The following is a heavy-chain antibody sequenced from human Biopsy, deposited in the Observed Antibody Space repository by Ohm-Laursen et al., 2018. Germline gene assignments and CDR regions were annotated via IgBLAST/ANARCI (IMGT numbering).Heavy chain of an antibody. Sequence: SDTLSLTCTVSGGSISGSSWSWIRQAPGKGLEWIGYISYSRDTNYNPSLKSRITISVDTSKNQFSLKLTSVTAADTAVYYCAKHGSGWTGDDAFHIWGQGTMVTAPS. CDR3: AKHGSGWTGDDAFHI. CDR2: ISYSRDT. J-gene: IGHJ3*02. CDR1: GGSISGSS. D-gene: IGHD6-19*01. V-gene: IGHV4-59*08.